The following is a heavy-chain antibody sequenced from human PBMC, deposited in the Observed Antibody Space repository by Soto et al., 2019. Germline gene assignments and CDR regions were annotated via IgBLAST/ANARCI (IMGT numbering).Heavy chain of an antibody. J-gene: IGHJ4*02. Sequence: EVQLLESGGGLVQPGGSLRLSCAASGFTFSRYAMSWVRQAPGKGLKWVSSISGSGGTTYYADSVEGRFTISRDNSKNTLYLQLNSLRAEDTALYYCAKDLGYCIGGSFYSPEGSNYYFDSWGQGTLVTVSS. CDR2: ISGSGGTT. CDR1: GFTFSRYA. V-gene: IGHV3-23*01. CDR3: AKDLGYCIGGSFYSPEGSNYYFDS. D-gene: IGHD2-15*01.